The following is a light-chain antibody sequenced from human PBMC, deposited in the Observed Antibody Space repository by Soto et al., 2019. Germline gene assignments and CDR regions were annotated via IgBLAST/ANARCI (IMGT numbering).Light chain of an antibody. J-gene: IGKJ1*01. V-gene: IGKV3-20*01. Sequence: EIVLTQSPGTLSLSPGERATLSCRASQSVSSSRLAWYRQKPGQAPRLLIYDTSSRATGIPDRFSGSGSGTDFALTISRLEPEDFAVYYCQQYGSSPWTFGQGTKVDIK. CDR1: QSVSSSR. CDR2: DTS. CDR3: QQYGSSPWT.